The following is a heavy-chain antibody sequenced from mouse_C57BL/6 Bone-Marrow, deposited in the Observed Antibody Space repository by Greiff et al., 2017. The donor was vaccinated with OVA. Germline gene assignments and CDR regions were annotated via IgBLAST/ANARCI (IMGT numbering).Heavy chain of an antibody. CDR1: GYAFSSYW. CDR3: ARRGGITTVVPLYWYFDV. J-gene: IGHJ1*03. Sequence: QVQLQQSGAELVKPGASVKISCQASGYAFSSYWMNWVKQRPGKCLEWIGQIYPGDGDTNYNGKFKGKATLTADKSSSTAYMQLSSLTSEDSAVYFCARRGGITTVVPLYWYFDVWGTGTTVTVSS. D-gene: IGHD1-1*01. V-gene: IGHV1-80*01. CDR2: IYPGDGDT.